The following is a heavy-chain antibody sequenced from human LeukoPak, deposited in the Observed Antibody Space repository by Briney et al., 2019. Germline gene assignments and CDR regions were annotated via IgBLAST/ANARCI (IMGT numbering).Heavy chain of an antibody. CDR2: IKRDGSET. J-gene: IGHJ4*02. D-gene: IGHD6-19*01. Sequence: GGSLRLSCAASGFTFSSYWMSWVRQAPGKGLEGVADIKRDGSETYYVDSVKRRFTISRDNAKNSLYLQMNSLRVEDTAVYYCASDHRVAGYWGQGTLVTVSS. V-gene: IGHV3-7*01. CDR1: GFTFSSYW. CDR3: ASDHRVAGY.